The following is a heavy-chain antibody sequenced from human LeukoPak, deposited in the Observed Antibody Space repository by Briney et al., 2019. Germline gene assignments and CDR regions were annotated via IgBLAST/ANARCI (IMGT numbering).Heavy chain of an antibody. CDR2: IYHSGST. D-gene: IGHD5-24*01. Sequence: SGTLSLTCAVSGGSISSSNWWSWVRQPPGKGLEWIGEIYHSGSTNYNPSLKGRVTISVDKSKNQFSLKLSSVTAADTAVYYCARRKMATISISFFDYWGQGTLVTVSS. CDR1: GGSISSSNW. CDR3: ARRKMATISISFFDY. V-gene: IGHV4-4*02. J-gene: IGHJ4*02.